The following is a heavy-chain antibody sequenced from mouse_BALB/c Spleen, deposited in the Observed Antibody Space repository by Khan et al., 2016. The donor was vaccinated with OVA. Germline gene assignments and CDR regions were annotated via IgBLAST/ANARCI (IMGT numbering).Heavy chain of an antibody. D-gene: IGHD1-1*01. CDR2: ISCFNGAA. CDR3: ASGFYSYVTSLYAMDY. Sequence: LVKTGASVKISCKASGYSFTGYYMHWVKQSHGKSLEWIGYISCFNGAASYNQKFKGRATFTVDTSSSTAYMQFTSLKSEDSAVYYCASGFYSYVTSLYAMDYWGQGTSVTVSS. CDR1: GYSFTGYY. J-gene: IGHJ4*01. V-gene: IGHV1S34*01.